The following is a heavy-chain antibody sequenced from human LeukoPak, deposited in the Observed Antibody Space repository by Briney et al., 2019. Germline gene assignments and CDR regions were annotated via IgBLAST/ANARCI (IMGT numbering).Heavy chain of an antibody. CDR3: AHYYDSWGGAFDI. D-gene: IGHD3-22*01. J-gene: IGHJ3*02. V-gene: IGHV3-7*03. CDR2: MKGDGSEK. CDR1: GFTFSSYA. Sequence: GGSLRLSCAASGFTFSSYAMHWVRQAPGKGLEWVANMKGDGSEKHYVDSMKGRFTISRDNSKNTLYLQMNSLRAEDTAVYYCAHYYDSWGGAFDIWGQGTMVTVSS.